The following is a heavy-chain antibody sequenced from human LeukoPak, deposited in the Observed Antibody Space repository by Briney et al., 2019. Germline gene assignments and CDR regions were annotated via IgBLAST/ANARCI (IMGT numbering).Heavy chain of an antibody. V-gene: IGHV4-4*07. CDR2: FYISGST. Sequence: SETLSLTCTVSSGSLSSYYWSWIRQPAGKGLEWIGRFYISGSTNYNPSLKSRVTMSVDTSKNQFSLKLSSVTAADTAVYYCARGPRRGTMVRGVIMWGQGTLVTVSS. CDR1: SGSLSSYY. D-gene: IGHD3-10*01. J-gene: IGHJ4*02. CDR3: ARGPRRGTMVRGVIM.